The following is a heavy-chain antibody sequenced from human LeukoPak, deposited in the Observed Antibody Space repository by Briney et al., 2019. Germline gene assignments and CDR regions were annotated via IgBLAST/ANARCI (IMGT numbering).Heavy chain of an antibody. CDR3: AKGRAVGGYEVVMDV. V-gene: IGHV3-23*01. D-gene: IGHD5-12*01. CDR1: GFTFSSYA. Sequence: GGSLRLSCAASGFTFSSYAMSWVRQAPGKGLEWVSANSGSGGSTYYADSVKGRFTISRDNSKNTLYLQMNSLRAEDTAVYYCAKGRAVGGYEVVMDVWGKGTTVTISS. J-gene: IGHJ6*04. CDR2: NSGSGGST.